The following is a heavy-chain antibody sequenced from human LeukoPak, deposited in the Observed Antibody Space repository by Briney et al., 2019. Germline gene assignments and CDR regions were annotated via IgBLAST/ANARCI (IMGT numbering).Heavy chain of an antibody. CDR1: GYTFTYYV. Sequence: ASVKVSCKTSGYTFTYYVISWVRQAPGEGLEWMGWINAYNGNTNDAQKFQGRVTMTTDTSTSTAYMELRSLRSDDTAVYYCARGEKPYDYWGQGTLVSVSS. CDR2: INAYNGNT. V-gene: IGHV1-18*01. J-gene: IGHJ4*02. D-gene: IGHD1-26*01. CDR3: ARGEKPYDY.